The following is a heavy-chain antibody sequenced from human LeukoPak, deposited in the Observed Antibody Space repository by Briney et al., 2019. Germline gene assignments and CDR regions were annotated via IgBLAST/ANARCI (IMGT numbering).Heavy chain of an antibody. CDR2: TNHSGST. Sequence: SETLSLTCAVYGGSFSTNYWSWIRQPPGKGLEWIGETNHSGSTNYNPSLKSRVTISIDTSNNHLSLKLNSVTAADTAVYYCARDKSRTYGSADAFDIWGQGTMVTVSS. CDR3: ARDKSRTYGSADAFDI. J-gene: IGHJ3*02. V-gene: IGHV4-34*01. D-gene: IGHD3-10*01. CDR1: GGSFSTNY.